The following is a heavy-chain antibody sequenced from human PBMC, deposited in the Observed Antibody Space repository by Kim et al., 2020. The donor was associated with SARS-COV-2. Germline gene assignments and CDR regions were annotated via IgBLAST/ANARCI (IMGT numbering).Heavy chain of an antibody. D-gene: IGHD1-1*01. Sequence: SETLSLTCTVSGGSITTYYWSWVRQAAGKEPEWIGRMYTSGITDYNPSFKSRITMSVDTSKSQFSLNMSSVTAADTAVYYCAVTNGWNDPFDYWGQGTLV. CDR3: AVTNGWNDPFDY. CDR2: MYTSGIT. CDR1: GGSITTYY. V-gene: IGHV4-4*07. J-gene: IGHJ4*02.